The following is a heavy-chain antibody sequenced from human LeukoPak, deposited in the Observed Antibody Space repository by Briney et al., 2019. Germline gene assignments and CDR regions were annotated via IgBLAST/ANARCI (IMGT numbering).Heavy chain of an antibody. CDR2: INHSGST. J-gene: IGHJ5*02. CDR3: ARGRLSYDFWSGYRNWFDP. D-gene: IGHD3-3*01. V-gene: IGHV4-34*01. CDR1: GGSISSYY. Sequence: SETLSLTCTVSGGSISSYYWSWIRQPPGKGLEWIGEINHSGSTNYNPSLKSRVTISVDTSKNQFSLKLSSVTAADTAVYYCARGRLSYDFWSGYRNWFDPWGQGTLVTVSS.